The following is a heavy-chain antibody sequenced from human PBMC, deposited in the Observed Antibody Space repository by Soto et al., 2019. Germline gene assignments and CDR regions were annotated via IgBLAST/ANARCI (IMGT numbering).Heavy chain of an antibody. D-gene: IGHD1-1*01. CDR1: GYTFTSYY. Sequence: QVQLVQSGAEVKKPGASVKVSCKASGYTFTSYYMHWVRQAPGQGLEWMGIINPSGGSTSYAQKFQGRVTMTRDTSTSTGYRELSSLRSEDTAVYYCAATGTEAFDIWGQGTMVTVSS. J-gene: IGHJ3*02. V-gene: IGHV1-46*01. CDR2: INPSGGST. CDR3: AATGTEAFDI.